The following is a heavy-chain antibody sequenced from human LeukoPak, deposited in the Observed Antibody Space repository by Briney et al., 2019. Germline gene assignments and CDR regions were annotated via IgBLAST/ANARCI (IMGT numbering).Heavy chain of an antibody. D-gene: IGHD5/OR15-5a*01. Sequence: PSETLSLTCAVYGGSFSGYYWSWIRQPPGKGLEWIGEINHSGSTNYNPSLKSRVTISVDTSKNQFSLKLSSVTAADTAVYYCARLRAYMGLPVWGRGTLVTVSS. CDR3: ARLRAYMGLPV. J-gene: IGHJ4*02. CDR2: INHSGST. CDR1: GGSFSGYY. V-gene: IGHV4-34*01.